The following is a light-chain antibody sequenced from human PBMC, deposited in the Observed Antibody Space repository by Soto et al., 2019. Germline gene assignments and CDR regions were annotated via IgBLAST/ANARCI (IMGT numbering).Light chain of an antibody. CDR2: GVT. CDR1: GSDIGAYNF. J-gene: IGLJ3*02. Sequence: QSVLAQPPSASGSPGQSVTISCIGSGSDIGAYNFVSWYQQHPGKAPKLMIFGVTERPSGVPDRFSGSKSGNTASLTVSGLQADDEAVYYCYSYAGRNIWVFGGGTKVTVL. V-gene: IGLV2-8*01. CDR3: YSYAGRNIWV.